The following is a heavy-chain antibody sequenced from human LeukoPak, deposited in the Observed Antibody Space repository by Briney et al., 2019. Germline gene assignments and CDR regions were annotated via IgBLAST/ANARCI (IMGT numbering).Heavy chain of an antibody. V-gene: IGHV3-30*02. CDR1: GFTFNSYG. Sequence: GGSLRLSCAASGFTFNSYGMHWVRQAPGKGLEWLAFLRDDGGKEHFADSVKGRFTISRDNSKNTVHLQMNSLRVEDSAVYYYTRDVPHNWFDSWGQGILVTVSS. J-gene: IGHJ5*01. CDR3: TRDVPHNWFDS. CDR2: LRDDGGKE.